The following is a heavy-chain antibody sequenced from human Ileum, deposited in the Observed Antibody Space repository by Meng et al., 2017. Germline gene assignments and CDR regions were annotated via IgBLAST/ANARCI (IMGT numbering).Heavy chain of an antibody. CDR3: ARVVGGPASMSGWFDP. CDR2: IYHSGSP. Sequence: SGPGLLNHSGTRPLTRAVPVRSISSSTGWTWFGRAPGKGLEWIGEIYHSGSPNYNPSLKSRVTISVDKSQNQFSLKLNSVTAADTAVYYCARVVGGPASMSGWFDPWGQGTLVTVSS. D-gene: IGHD2-2*01. J-gene: IGHJ5*01. V-gene: IGHV4-4*02. CDR1: VRSISSSTG.